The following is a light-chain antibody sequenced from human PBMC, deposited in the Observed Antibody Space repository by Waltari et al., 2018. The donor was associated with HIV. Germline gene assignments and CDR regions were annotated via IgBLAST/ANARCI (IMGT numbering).Light chain of an antibody. V-gene: IGKV1-5*03. J-gene: IGKJ1*01. CDR3: QQYKSSSST. Sequence: DLQMTQSPSTLSASVGDTVTITCPASRNINYWLAWYRQRPGKAPKLLNYKASSLESGVPSRFSGSGSGTEFSLTISSLQPDDFATYYCQQYKSSSSTFGQGTTVDIK. CDR1: RNINYW. CDR2: KAS.